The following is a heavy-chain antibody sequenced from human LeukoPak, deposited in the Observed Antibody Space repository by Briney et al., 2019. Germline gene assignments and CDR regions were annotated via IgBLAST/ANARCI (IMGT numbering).Heavy chain of an antibody. CDR3: ARDNRAGDTFDY. CDR1: GGSISSYY. D-gene: IGHD5-18*01. Sequence: SETLSLTCTVSGGSISSYYWSWIRQPAGKGLQWIGRIYTSGSTNYNPSLKSRVTMSVDTSKNQFSLKLSSLTAADTAVYYCARDNRAGDTFDYWGQGTLVTVSS. V-gene: IGHV4-4*07. J-gene: IGHJ4*02. CDR2: IYTSGST.